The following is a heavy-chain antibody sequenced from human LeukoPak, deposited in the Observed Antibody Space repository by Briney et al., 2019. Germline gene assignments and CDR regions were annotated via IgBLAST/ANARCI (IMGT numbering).Heavy chain of an antibody. CDR1: GGSISSGSYY. Sequence: SQTLSLTCTVSGGSISSGSYYWSSIRQPAGKGLEWIGRIYTSGSTNYNPSLKSRVTISVDTSKNQFSLNLSSVTAADTAVYYCAREYSGTYYDFDSWGQGTLVTVSS. D-gene: IGHD1-26*01. J-gene: IGHJ4*02. CDR2: IYTSGST. V-gene: IGHV4-61*02. CDR3: AREYSGTYYDFDS.